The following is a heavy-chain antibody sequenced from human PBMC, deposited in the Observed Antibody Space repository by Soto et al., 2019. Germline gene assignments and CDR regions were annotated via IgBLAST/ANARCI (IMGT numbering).Heavy chain of an antibody. Sequence: ASVKVSCKASGYTFTSYYMHWVRQAPGQGLEWMGIINPSGGSTSYAQKFQGRVTMTRDTSTSTVYMELSSLRSEDTAVYYCASSPPPPGLSYYYYGMDVGGQGTTVTFSS. V-gene: IGHV1-46*03. J-gene: IGHJ6*02. CDR3: ASSPPPPGLSYYYYGMDV. CDR2: INPSGGST. CDR1: GYTFTSYY.